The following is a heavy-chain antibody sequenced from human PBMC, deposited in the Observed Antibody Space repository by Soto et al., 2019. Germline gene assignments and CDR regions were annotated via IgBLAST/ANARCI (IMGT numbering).Heavy chain of an antibody. D-gene: IGHD1-7*01. CDR3: ARDQGRDWNYQIRDWFDP. Sequence: KQSQTLSLTCAISGDSVSSNSATWNWIRQSPSRGLEWLGRTYYRSTKWYNDYAVSVKSRININPDTSKNQFSLQLNSVTPEDTAVYYCARDQGRDWNYQIRDWFDPWGQGTLVTVSS. V-gene: IGHV6-1*01. CDR2: TYYRSTKWYN. CDR1: GDSVSSNSAT. J-gene: IGHJ5*02.